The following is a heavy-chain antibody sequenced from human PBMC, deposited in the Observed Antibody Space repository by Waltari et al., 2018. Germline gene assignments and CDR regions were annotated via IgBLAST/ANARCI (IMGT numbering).Heavy chain of an antibody. CDR1: GGSFSGYY. J-gene: IGHJ3*02. CDR3: ARGRRNYGGNSGWAFDI. CDR2: INHSGST. V-gene: IGHV4-34*01. Sequence: QVQLQQWGAGLLKPSETLSITCAVYGGSFSGYYWSWIRQPPGKGLEWIGEINHSGSTNYNPSLKSRVTISVDTSKNQFSLKLSSVTAADTAVYYCARGRRNYGGNSGWAFDIWGQGTMVTVSS. D-gene: IGHD4-17*01.